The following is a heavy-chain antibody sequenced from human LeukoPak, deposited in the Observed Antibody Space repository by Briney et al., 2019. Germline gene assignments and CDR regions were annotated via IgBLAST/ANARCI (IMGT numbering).Heavy chain of an antibody. CDR3: ARGVGDIVVVPAAYGFDY. D-gene: IGHD2-2*01. CDR2: TYYSGST. V-gene: IGHV4-31*11. J-gene: IGHJ4*02. CDR1: GGSFSGYY. Sequence: TLSLTCAVYGGSFSGYYWSWIRQHPGKGLEWIGYTYYSGSTYYNPSLKSRVTISVDTSKNQFSLKLSSVTAADTAVYYCARGVGDIVVVPAAYGFDYWGQGTLVTVSS.